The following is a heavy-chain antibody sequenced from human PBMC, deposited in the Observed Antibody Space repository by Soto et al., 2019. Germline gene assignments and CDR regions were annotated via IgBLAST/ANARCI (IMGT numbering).Heavy chain of an antibody. CDR2: IIPIFGTA. J-gene: IGHJ6*02. V-gene: IGHV1-69*06. Sequence: ASVKVSCKASGGTFSSYAISWVRQAPGQGLEWMGGIIPIFGTANYAQKFQGRVTITADKSTSTAYMELSSLRSEDTAVYYCARDLAYSSSYYYYYYGMDVWGQGTTVTVSS. D-gene: IGHD6-6*01. CDR1: GGTFSSYA. CDR3: ARDLAYSSSYYYYYYGMDV.